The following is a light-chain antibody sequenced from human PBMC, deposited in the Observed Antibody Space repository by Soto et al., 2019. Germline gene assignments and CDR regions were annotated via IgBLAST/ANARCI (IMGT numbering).Light chain of an antibody. J-gene: IGKJ5*01. V-gene: IGKV3-15*01. CDR1: QSVRSS. CDR3: QQYNDWFSIT. Sequence: EIVLTQSPGTLSLSPGERATLSCRASQSVRSSLAWYQQQPGQAPRLLIYDASTRATGIPARFSGSGSGTDFTLTISSLQSEDFGVYYCQQYNDWFSITFGQGTRLEIK. CDR2: DAS.